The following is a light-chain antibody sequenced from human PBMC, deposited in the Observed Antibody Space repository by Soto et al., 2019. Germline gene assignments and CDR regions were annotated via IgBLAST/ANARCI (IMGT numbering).Light chain of an antibody. J-gene: IGLJ3*02. CDR1: SGYSYFA. CDR3: QTWGTGIRV. V-gene: IGLV4-69*01. CDR2: LNSDGSH. Sequence: QLVLTQSSSASASLGASVKLTCTLSSGYSYFAIAWHQQQPQKAPRYLMKLNSDGSHNKGDGIPDRFSGSSSGAERYLTISSLQSEDEADYYCQTWGTGIRVFGGGTKLTVL.